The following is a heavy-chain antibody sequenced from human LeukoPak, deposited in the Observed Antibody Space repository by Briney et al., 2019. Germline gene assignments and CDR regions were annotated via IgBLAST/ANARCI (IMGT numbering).Heavy chain of an antibody. CDR3: ARVATVQHGGCDY. CDR2: INPNRGDR. V-gene: IGHV1-2*02. J-gene: IGHJ4*02. CDR1: GYTFTRYY. D-gene: IGHD4-17*01. Sequence: ASVTVSYMPSGYTFTRYYIHWVRQAPGQGLEWMGWINPNRGDRNYAQKFHGRVTMTRDTSISTAYMELNSLTSDDTAVYYCARVATVQHGGCDYWGQGTPVTVSS.